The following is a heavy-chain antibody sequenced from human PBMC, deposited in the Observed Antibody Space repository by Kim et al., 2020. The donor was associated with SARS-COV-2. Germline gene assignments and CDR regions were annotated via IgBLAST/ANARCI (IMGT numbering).Heavy chain of an antibody. J-gene: IGHJ6*02. CDR2: INPNSGGT. CDR3: ARDQSQYCSSTSCYFDYYYYGMDV. Sequence: ASVKVSCKASGYTFTGYYMHWVRQAPGQGLEWMGWINPNSGGTNYAQKFQGRVTMTRDTSISTAYMELSRLRSDDTAVYYCARDQSQYCSSTSCYFDYYYYGMDVWGQGTTVTVSS. CDR1: GYTFTGYY. V-gene: IGHV1-2*02. D-gene: IGHD2-2*01.